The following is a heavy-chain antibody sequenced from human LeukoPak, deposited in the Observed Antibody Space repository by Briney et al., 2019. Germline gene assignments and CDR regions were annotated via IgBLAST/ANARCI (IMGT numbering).Heavy chain of an antibody. CDR1: FGSISSDSHY. J-gene: IGHJ4*02. D-gene: IGHD4-23*01. CDR2: IYYGGTT. Sequence: PSETLSLTCTVSFGSISSDSHYWGWIRPPPGNRLEWIASIYYGGTTQYNPSLKSPATISIDTSNNRFSLRLTSATAADTAVYYCARDLQTVVTPGYFDYWGQGTLVTVSS. CDR3: ARDLQTVVTPGYFDY. V-gene: IGHV4-39*02.